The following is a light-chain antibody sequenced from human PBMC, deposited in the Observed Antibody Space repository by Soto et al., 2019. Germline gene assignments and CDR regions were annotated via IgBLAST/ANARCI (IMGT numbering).Light chain of an antibody. Sequence: DIQMTQSPSSLSASVGDRVTITCRASQGISNSLAWYQQKAGKVPKLLIYAASTLQSGVPSRFSGSVSGTDFTLTISSLQPEVVATYYCQKYNGAPWTFGQGTKVEIE. CDR1: QGISNS. J-gene: IGKJ1*01. CDR3: QKYNGAPWT. V-gene: IGKV1-27*01. CDR2: AAS.